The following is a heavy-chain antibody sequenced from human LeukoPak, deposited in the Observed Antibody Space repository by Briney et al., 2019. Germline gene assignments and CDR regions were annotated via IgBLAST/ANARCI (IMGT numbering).Heavy chain of an antibody. D-gene: IGHD5-18*01. Sequence: SETLSLTCAVYGGSFSGYYWSWIRQPPGKGLEWIGEINHSGSTNYNPSLKSRVTISVDTSKNQFSLKLSSVTAADTAVYYCARRKDRGWSKGPYGYDYWGQGTLVTVPS. CDR3: ARRKDRGWSKGPYGYDY. V-gene: IGHV4-34*01. J-gene: IGHJ4*02. CDR1: GGSFSGYY. CDR2: INHSGST.